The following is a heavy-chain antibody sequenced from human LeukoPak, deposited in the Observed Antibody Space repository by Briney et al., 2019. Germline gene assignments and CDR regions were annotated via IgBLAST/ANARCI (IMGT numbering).Heavy chain of an antibody. D-gene: IGHD3-9*01. CDR3: ARTRLRYFVDP. CDR2: IYYSGST. J-gene: IGHJ5*02. V-gene: IGHV4-59*08. Sequence: PSETLSLTCTVSGVSISSYYWSWIRQPPGKGLEWIGYIYYSGSTNYNPSLKSRVTISVDTSKNQFSLKLSSVTAADTAVYYCARTRLRYFVDPWGQGTLDTVSS. CDR1: GVSISSYY.